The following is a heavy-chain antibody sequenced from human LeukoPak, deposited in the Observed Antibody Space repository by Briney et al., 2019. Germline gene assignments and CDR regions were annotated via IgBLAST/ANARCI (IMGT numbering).Heavy chain of an antibody. CDR1: GYSISSGYY. D-gene: IGHD4-23*01. V-gene: IGHV4-38-2*02. CDR2: IYHSGST. J-gene: IGHJ4*02. Sequence: SETLSLTCTVSGYSISSGYYWGWIQQPPGKGLEWIGSIYHSGSTYYNPPLKSRVTISVDTSKNQFSLKLSSVTAADTAVYYCARELYGGLDYWGQGTLVTVSS. CDR3: ARELYGGLDY.